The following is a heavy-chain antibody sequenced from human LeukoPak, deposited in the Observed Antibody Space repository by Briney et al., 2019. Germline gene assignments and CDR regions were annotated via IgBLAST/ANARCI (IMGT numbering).Heavy chain of an antibody. CDR2: INPNSGGT. CDR3: ARAGGNSGSYYYYGMDV. D-gene: IGHD4-23*01. Sequence: ASVKVSCKASGYTFTCYYMHWVRQAPGQGLEWMGWINPNSGGTNYAQKFQGRVTMTRDTSISTAYMELSRLRSDDTAVYYCARAGGNSGSYYYYGMDVWGQGTTVTVS. J-gene: IGHJ6*02. V-gene: IGHV1-2*02. CDR1: GYTFTCYY.